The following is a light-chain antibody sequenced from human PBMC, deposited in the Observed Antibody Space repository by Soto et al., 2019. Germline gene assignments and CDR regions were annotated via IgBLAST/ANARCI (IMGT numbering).Light chain of an antibody. V-gene: IGKV1-27*01. CDR2: AAP. J-gene: IGKJ3*01. CDR1: QGISNY. CDR3: LSHERAPFT. Sequence: DIQMTPSPSSLSASVGDRVTITCRASQGISNYLAWYQQKPGKVPNLLIYAAPTLQAGVPTRFSGSGAGTDLTMNSSSLQAEDGANYYCLSHERAPFTVGPVTKVDIK.